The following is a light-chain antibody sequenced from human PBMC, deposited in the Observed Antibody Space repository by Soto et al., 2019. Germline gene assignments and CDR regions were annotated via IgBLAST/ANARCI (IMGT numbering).Light chain of an antibody. V-gene: IGLV4-60*02. CDR1: STDSSYI. J-gene: IGLJ3*02. CDR2: LEGSGSY. CDR3: ETWDSNTHTV. Sequence: QPVLTQSSSASASLGSSVKLTCTLSSTDSSYIIAWKQQQPGKAPRYLMKLEGSGSYNKGSGVPDRFSGSSSGADLYLTISTLQFEDEADYYCETWDSNTHTVFGGGTKLTAL.